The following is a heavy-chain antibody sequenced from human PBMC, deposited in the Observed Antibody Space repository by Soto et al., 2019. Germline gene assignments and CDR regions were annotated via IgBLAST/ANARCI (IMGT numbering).Heavy chain of an antibody. CDR3: ARVNRGAFGY. CDR2: IFYTENT. V-gene: IGHV4-38-2*01. Sequence: SETLSLTCAVPGYSISLGYYWGWIRQPPGKGLEWIGSIFYTENTDYNPSLKSRVTISIDTSKKQFSLNLRSVTAADTAIYYCARVNRGAFGYWGQGTLVTVSS. CDR1: GYSISLGYY. J-gene: IGHJ4*02.